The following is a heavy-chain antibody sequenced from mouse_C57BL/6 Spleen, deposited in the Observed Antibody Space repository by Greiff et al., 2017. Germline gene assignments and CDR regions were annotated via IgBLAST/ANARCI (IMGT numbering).Heavy chain of an antibody. V-gene: IGHV1-66*01. CDR2: IYPGSGNT. D-gene: IGHD2-4*01. Sequence: VQLQQSGPELVKPGASVKISCKASGYSFTSYYIHWVKQRPGQGLEWIGWIYPGSGNTKYNEKFKGKATLTADTSSSTAYMQLSSLTSEDSAVYYCARREDYDGGYYAMDYWGQGTSVTVSS. CDR3: ARREDYDGGYYAMDY. CDR1: GYSFTSYY. J-gene: IGHJ4*01.